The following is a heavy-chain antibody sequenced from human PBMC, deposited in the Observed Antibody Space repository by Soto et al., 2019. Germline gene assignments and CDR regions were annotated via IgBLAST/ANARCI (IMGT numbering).Heavy chain of an antibody. D-gene: IGHD3-3*01. V-gene: IGHV3-49*04. CDR1: GFTFGDYA. J-gene: IGHJ6*02. CDR2: IRSKAYGGTT. CDR3: TRVGQGYDFWSGYLTRYYYYGMDV. Sequence: PGGSLRLSCTASGFTFGDYAMSWVRQAPGKGLEWVGFIRSKAYGGTTEYAASVKGRFTISRDDSKSIAYLQMNSLKTEDTAVYYCTRVGQGYDFWSGYLTRYYYYGMDVWRQGTTVTVSS.